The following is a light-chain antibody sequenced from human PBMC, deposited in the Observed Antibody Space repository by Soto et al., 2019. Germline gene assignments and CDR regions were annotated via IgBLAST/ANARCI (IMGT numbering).Light chain of an antibody. V-gene: IGKV4-1*01. CDR1: RSVLYNSNNKNH. Sequence: DFVMTQAPDSLAVSLGERATINCKSSRSVLYNSNNKNHLGWFQQKPGHPPKLLIYGASFRPSGVPDRFSGSGSGTDFTLTISSLQAEDVALYYCQQYYSIPFTFGQGTKLEI. CDR3: QQYYSIPFT. J-gene: IGKJ2*01. CDR2: GAS.